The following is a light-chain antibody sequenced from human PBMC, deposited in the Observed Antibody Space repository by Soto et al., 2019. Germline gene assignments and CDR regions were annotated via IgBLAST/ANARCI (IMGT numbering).Light chain of an antibody. V-gene: IGKV4-1*01. CDR2: TAS. Sequence: DIVLTQSPDSLAVSLGERATINCKSSQNLLYRSVNQNVGHNFAWYQQKSGQPPRLLIHTASSRATGIPARFSGSGSRTDFTLTISSLEPEDIAIYYCQERSRWPRATFGGGTKVDIK. J-gene: IGKJ4*01. CDR1: QNLLYRSVNQNVGHN. CDR3: QERSRWPRAT.